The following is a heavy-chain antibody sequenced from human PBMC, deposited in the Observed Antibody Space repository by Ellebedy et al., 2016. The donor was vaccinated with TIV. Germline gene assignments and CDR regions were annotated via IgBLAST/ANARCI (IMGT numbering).Heavy chain of an antibody. CDR3: ARGRPVRGVNYYYYYGMDV. J-gene: IGHJ6*02. D-gene: IGHD3-10*01. Sequence: GSLRLXXAVYGGSFSGYYWSWIRQPPGKGLEWIGEINHSGSTNYNPSLKSRVTISVDTSKNQFSLKLSSVTAADTAVYYCARGRPVRGVNYYYYYGMDVWGQGTTVTVSS. CDR1: GGSFSGYY. CDR2: INHSGST. V-gene: IGHV4-34*01.